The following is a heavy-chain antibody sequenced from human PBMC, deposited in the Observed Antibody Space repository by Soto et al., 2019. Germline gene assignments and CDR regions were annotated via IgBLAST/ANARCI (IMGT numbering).Heavy chain of an antibody. D-gene: IGHD6-19*01. CDR3: AESDLGIAVAGGMDV. J-gene: IGHJ6*02. Sequence: ASVKVSCKASGYTSTNYGMHWVRQAPGQRLEWMGWINAGSGNTKYSQKFQGRITITRDTSASTVYMELSSLRSEDTSVYYCAESDLGIAVAGGMDVWGQGTTVTVSS. CDR1: GYTSTNYG. V-gene: IGHV1-3*01. CDR2: INAGSGNT.